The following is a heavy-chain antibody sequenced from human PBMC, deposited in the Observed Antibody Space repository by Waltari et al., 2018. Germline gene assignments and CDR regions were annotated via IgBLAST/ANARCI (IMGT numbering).Heavy chain of an antibody. J-gene: IGHJ4*02. Sequence: EVQLSESGGGLVQPGGSLRLACEASGFPLRHSAMTWARQAPGKGLEWVSHISGSGGTTKYSDSVNGRFTISRDNSKNTLYLELNSLRAEDTAVYYCAKGEIGGFFYYWGQGTLVTVSS. V-gene: IGHV3-23*01. CDR1: GFPLRHSA. CDR3: AKGEIGGFFYY. CDR2: ISGSGGTT. D-gene: IGHD3-16*01.